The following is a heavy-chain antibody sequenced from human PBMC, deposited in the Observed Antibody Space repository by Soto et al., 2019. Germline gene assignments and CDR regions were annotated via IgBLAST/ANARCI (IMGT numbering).Heavy chain of an antibody. CDR3: AKKSGNYHYFDY. V-gene: IGHV3-23*01. CDR2: VSGSGGGT. CDR1: GFIFNTFD. D-gene: IGHD1-26*01. Sequence: GGSLRLSCGASGFIFNTFDMRWVRQAPGKGLEWISTVSGSGGGTWYADSVKGRFTISRDNSKNTVYLQMNSLGAEDTAVYFCAKKSGNYHYFDYWGRGTLVTVSS. J-gene: IGHJ4*02.